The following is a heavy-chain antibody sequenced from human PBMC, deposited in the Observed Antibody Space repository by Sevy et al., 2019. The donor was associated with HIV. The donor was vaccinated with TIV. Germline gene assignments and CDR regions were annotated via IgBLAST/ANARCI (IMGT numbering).Heavy chain of an antibody. V-gene: IGHV4-61*01. J-gene: IGHJ6*03. CDR2: IYYSGST. CDR3: ARGYVWGSYRVYYYYYMDV. D-gene: IGHD3-16*02. CDR1: GGSVSSGSYY. Sequence: SETLSLTCTVSGGSVSSGSYYWSWIRQPPGKGLEWIGYIYYSGSTNYNPSLKSRVTISVDTSKNPFSLKPSSVTAADAAVYYCARGYVWGSYRVYYYYYMDVWGKGTTVTVSS.